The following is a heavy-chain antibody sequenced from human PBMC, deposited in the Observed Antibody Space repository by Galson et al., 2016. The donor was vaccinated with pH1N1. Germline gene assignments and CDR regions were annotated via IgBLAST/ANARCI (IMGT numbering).Heavy chain of an antibody. CDR2: IFPRFDIT. D-gene: IGHD1-26*01. Sequence: SVKVSCKASGGLFTDYALSWVRQAPGEGLEWMGGIFPRFDITDYAQKFQGRVTMTTDTSTSTAYMDLRSLRSDDTAVYYCARDEGSWTVWGQGTLVTVSS. V-gene: IGHV1-69*10. J-gene: IGHJ4*02. CDR1: GGLFTDYA. CDR3: ARDEGSWTV.